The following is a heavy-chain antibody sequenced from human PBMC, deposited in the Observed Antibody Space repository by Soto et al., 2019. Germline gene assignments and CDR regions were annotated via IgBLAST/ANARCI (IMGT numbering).Heavy chain of an antibody. CDR2: IYYSGST. V-gene: IGHV4-31*03. Sequence: PSETLSLTCTVSGGSISSGGYYWSWIRQHPGKGLEWIGYIYYSGSTYQNPSLKSRVTISADTSKNQFSLKLSSVTAADTAVYYCARGQMVVVATQVYYYYYMDVWGKGTTVTVSS. D-gene: IGHD2-15*01. CDR1: GGSISSGGYY. J-gene: IGHJ6*03. CDR3: ARGQMVVVATQVYYYYYMDV.